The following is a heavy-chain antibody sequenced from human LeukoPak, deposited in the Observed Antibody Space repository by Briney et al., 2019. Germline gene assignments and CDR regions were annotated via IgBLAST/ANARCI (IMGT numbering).Heavy chain of an antibody. V-gene: IGHV1-69*01. CDR1: AGTFSSYA. CDR2: IIPIFGTA. CDR3: AREGAPLGLRLGEFYY. Sequence: GSSVKASCKAYAGTFSSYAISWVRQAPGQGLEWMGGIIPIFGTANYAQTFQGRVTITADESTSTAYMELSSLRSEDTAVYYCAREGAPLGLRLGEFYYWGQGTLVTVSS. J-gene: IGHJ4*02. D-gene: IGHD3-16*01.